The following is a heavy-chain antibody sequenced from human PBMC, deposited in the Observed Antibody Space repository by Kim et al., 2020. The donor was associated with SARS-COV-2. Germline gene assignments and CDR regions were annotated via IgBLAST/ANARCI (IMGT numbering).Heavy chain of an antibody. CDR1: GYTFTSYA. CDR2: INTNTGNP. V-gene: IGHV7-4-1*02. Sequence: ASVKVSCKASGYTFTSYAMNWVRQAPGQGLEWMGWINTNTGNPTYAQGFTGRFVFSLDTSVSTAYLQISSLKAEDTAVYYCAREHRMDIVVVPAAHLFGYYYYYGMDVWGQGTTVTVSS. J-gene: IGHJ6*02. CDR3: AREHRMDIVVVPAAHLFGYYYYYGMDV. D-gene: IGHD2-2*03.